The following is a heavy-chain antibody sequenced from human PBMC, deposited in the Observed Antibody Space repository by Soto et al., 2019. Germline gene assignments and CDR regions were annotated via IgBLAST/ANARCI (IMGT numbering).Heavy chain of an antibody. CDR1: GYRFTGYA. D-gene: IGHD6-13*01. CDR3: ASSVKQLVDY. CDR2: INAGNGNT. Sequence: ASMKVSCTASGYRFTGYAMHWVRQAPGQRLEWMGWINAGNGNTKYSQKFQGRVTITRDTSASTAYMELSSLRSEDTAVYYCASSVKQLVDYWGQGTLVTVSS. J-gene: IGHJ4*02. V-gene: IGHV1-3*01.